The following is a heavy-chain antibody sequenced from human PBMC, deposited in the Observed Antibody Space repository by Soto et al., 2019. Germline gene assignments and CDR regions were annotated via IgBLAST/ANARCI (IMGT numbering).Heavy chain of an antibody. Sequence: GGSLRLSCAASGFTLNDHYIDWVRQAPGKGLEWVGRTRDRSRSYTMEYAASVKGRFTISRDASKDSLYLQMNSLKTEDTAVYYCVRVRGDGWYHPDYWGQGALVTVSS. V-gene: IGHV3-72*01. CDR2: TRDRSRSYTM. J-gene: IGHJ4*02. CDR1: GFTLNDHY. D-gene: IGHD6-19*01. CDR3: VRVRGDGWYHPDY.